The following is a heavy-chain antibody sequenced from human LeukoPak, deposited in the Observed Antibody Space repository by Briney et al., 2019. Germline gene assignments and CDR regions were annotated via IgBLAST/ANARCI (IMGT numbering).Heavy chain of an antibody. D-gene: IGHD2-21*02. CDR3: ARDGGLLPDN. V-gene: IGHV3-74*01. J-gene: IGHJ4*02. Sequence: GGSLRLSCAPSGFPFSTYAMHWVRQPPGKGLVWISRISPDGNSRGYADSVKGRFIISRDSATNTLSLQMNSLTADDTAVYYCARDGGLLPDNWGKGTLVTVSS. CDR2: ISPDGNSR. CDR1: GFPFSTYA.